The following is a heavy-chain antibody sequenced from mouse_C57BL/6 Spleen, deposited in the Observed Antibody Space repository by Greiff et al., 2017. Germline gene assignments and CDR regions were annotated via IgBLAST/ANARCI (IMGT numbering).Heavy chain of an antibody. CDR1: GFTFSSYA. D-gene: IGHD1-1*01. CDR2: ISSGGDYI. CDR3: TREDYGSSSDWYFDV. J-gene: IGHJ1*03. V-gene: IGHV5-9-1*02. Sequence: EVKLMESGEGLVKPGGSLKLSCAASGFTFSSYAMSWVRQTPEKRLEWVAYISSGGDYIYYADTVKGRFTISRDNARNTLYMQMSSRKSEDTAMYYCTREDYGSSSDWYFDVWGTGTTVTVSS.